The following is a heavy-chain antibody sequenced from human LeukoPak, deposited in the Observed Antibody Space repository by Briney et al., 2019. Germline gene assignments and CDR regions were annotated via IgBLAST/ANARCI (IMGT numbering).Heavy chain of an antibody. CDR3: ASWGSGEDAFDI. D-gene: IGHD3-16*01. J-gene: IGHJ3*02. V-gene: IGHV1-69*05. CDR1: GGTFSSYA. Sequence: SVKVSCKASGGTFSSYAVSWVRQAPGQGLEWMGGIIPIFGTANYAQKFQGRVTMTRDTSISTAYMELSRLRSDDTAVYYCASWGSGEDAFDIWGQGTMVTVSS. CDR2: IIPIFGTA.